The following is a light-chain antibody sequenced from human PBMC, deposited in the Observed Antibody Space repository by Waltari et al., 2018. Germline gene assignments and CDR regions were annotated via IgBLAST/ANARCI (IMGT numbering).Light chain of an antibody. CDR2: AAS. CDR1: QGISNY. J-gene: IGKJ5*01. CDR3: EQYNSYPRT. V-gene: IGKV1-16*02. Sequence: DIQMTQSPFSLSASVGDRVTITCRASQGISNYLAWFQQKPGKVPKSLSYAASSLKSGVPAKFSGSGSGTDFTLTISSLQPEDFAPYYCEQYNSYPRTFGQGTRLEIK.